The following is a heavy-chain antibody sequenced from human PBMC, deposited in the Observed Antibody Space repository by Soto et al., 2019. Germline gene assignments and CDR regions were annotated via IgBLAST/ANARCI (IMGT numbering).Heavy chain of an antibody. CDR1: GYTFTSYD. Sequence: ASVKVSCKASGYTFTSYDINWVRQATGQGLEWMGWMNPNSGNTGYAQKFQGRVTMTRNTSISTAYMELSSLRSEDTAAYYCARASRSGGGYYYYYGMDVWGQGTTVTVSS. J-gene: IGHJ6*02. D-gene: IGHD6-13*01. V-gene: IGHV1-8*01. CDR3: ARASRSGGGYYYYYGMDV. CDR2: MNPNSGNT.